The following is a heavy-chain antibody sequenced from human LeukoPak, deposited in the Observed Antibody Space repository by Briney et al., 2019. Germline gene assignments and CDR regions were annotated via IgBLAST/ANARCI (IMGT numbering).Heavy chain of an antibody. CDR1: GFTFSSYS. J-gene: IGHJ4*02. V-gene: IGHV3-48*04. CDR3: ASESVRGIDY. Sequence: GGSLGLSCAASGFTFSSYSMNWVRQAPGKGLEWVSYISSSSSTIYYADSVKGRFTISRDNAKNSLYLQMNSLRAEDTAVYYCASESVRGIDYWGQGTLVTVSS. CDR2: ISSSSSTI. D-gene: IGHD3-10*01.